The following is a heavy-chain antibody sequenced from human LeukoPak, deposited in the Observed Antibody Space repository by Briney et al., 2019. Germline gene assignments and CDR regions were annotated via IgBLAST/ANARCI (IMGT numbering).Heavy chain of an antibody. V-gene: IGHV3-7*01. CDR3: ARVRGRSGSYSDY. CDR1: GFSFSRYW. D-gene: IGHD1-26*01. CDR2: IKFDGNEK. Sequence: GGSLRLSCTASGFSFSRYWLSWVRQAPGKGLEWVANIKFDGNEKYYVDSVKGRFTISRDNAKNSLYLQMNSLRAEDTAVYYCARVRGRSGSYSDYWGQGTLVTVSS. J-gene: IGHJ4*02.